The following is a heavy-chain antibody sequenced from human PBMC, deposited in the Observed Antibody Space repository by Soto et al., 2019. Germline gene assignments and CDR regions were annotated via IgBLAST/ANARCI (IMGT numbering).Heavy chain of an antibody. D-gene: IGHD6-13*01. CDR2: IDWDDYK. V-gene: IGHV2-70*01. CDR3: ARIRMDLVGAAAGKYYFHY. Sequence: SGPTLVNPTQTLTLTCTFSGFSLSTSGMCVSWIRQPPGKALEWLSHIDWDDYKYYSTSLKTRLTISKDTSKNQVVLTMTNMDPVDTATYYCARIRMDLVGAAAGKYYFHYWGQGTLVTVSS. J-gene: IGHJ4*02. CDR1: GFSLSTSGMC.